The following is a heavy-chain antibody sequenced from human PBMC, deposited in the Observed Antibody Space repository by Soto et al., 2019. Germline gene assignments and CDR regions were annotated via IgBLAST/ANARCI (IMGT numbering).Heavy chain of an antibody. CDR1: GYTFTDYD. V-gene: IGHV1-8*01. CDR2: MNPNSGET. J-gene: IGHJ5*02. D-gene: IGHD2-15*01. CDR3: ARVAVAARPRWYNWFDP. Sequence: QEQLVQSGAEVKKPGASVKVSCKTSGYTFTDYDINWVRQATGQGLEWIGWMNPNSGETGYAQKFQGRVTMTRSASLSTAYLGLSSLRSEDTAVYYCARVAVAARPRWYNWFDPCGQGTLVTVSS.